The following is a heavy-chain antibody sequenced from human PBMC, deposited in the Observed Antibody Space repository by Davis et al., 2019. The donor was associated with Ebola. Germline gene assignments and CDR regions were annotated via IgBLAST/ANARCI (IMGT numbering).Heavy chain of an antibody. Sequence: PGGSLRLSCAASGFTFSSYAMSWVRQAPGKGLEWVSAISGSGGSTYYADSVKGRFTISRDNSKNTLYLQMNSLRAEDTAVYYCAKAPLHLWFGELLSWGQGTLVTVSS. J-gene: IGHJ4*02. D-gene: IGHD3-10*01. CDR3: AKAPLHLWFGELLS. CDR1: GFTFSSYA. V-gene: IGHV3-23*01. CDR2: ISGSGGST.